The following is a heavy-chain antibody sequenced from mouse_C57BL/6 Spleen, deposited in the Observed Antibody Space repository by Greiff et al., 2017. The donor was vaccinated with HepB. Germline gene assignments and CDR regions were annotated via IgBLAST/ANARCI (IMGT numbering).Heavy chain of an antibody. CDR3: ARPITKVVAAWYFDV. J-gene: IGHJ1*03. CDR2: INPNNGGT. V-gene: IGHV1-18*01. Sequence: EVQLQQSGPELVKPGASVKIPCKASGYTFTDYNMDWVKQSHGKSLEWIGDINPNNGGTIYNQKFKGKATLTVDKSASTAYMELRSLTSEDTAVYYCARPITKVVAAWYFDVWGTGTTVTVSS. CDR1: GYTFTDYN. D-gene: IGHD1-1*01.